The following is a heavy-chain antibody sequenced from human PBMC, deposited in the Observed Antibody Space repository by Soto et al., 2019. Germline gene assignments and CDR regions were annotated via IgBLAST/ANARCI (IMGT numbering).Heavy chain of an antibody. J-gene: IGHJ4*02. CDR3: ARDYYDSSGYYYPTSSRLFDY. CDR1: GYTFTSYG. CDR2: ISDYNGNT. Sequence: QVQLVQSGAEVKKPGASVKVSCKASGYTFTSYGISWVRQAPGQGREWMGWISDYNGNTNYAQKLQGRVTMTTDTSTSTAYMELRSLRSDDTAVYYCARDYYDSSGYYYPTSSRLFDYWGQGTLVTVSS. V-gene: IGHV1-18*01. D-gene: IGHD3-22*01.